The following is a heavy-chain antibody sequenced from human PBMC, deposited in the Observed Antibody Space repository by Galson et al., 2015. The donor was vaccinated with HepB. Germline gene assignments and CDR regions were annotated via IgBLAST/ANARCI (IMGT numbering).Heavy chain of an antibody. CDR2: ISSSGGTT. J-gene: IGHJ6*01. CDR3: AKDGGFGESLPVYYYYAMDV. CDR1: GFIFSDYA. Sequence: SLRLSCAASGFIFSDYAMSWVRQAPGKGLEWVSSISSSGGTTYDADSVKGRFTISRDNSKDTLYLHTNSLRAEDTAVCYCAKDGGFGESLPVYYYYAMDVWGQGTTVTVSS. V-gene: IGHV3-23*01. D-gene: IGHD3-10*01.